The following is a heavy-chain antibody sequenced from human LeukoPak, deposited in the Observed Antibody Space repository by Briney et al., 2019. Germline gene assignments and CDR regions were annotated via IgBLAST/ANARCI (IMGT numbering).Heavy chain of an antibody. D-gene: IGHD1/OR15-1a*01. J-gene: IGHJ4*02. CDR3: ARKQSPGYYFDY. CDR2: IWYDGSNK. Sequence: GGSLRLSCAASGFTFSSYGMHWVRQAPGKGLEWVAVIWYDGSNKYYADSVRGRFTISRDNSKNTLYLQMNSLRAEDTAVYYCARKQSPGYYFDYWGQGTLVTVSS. CDR1: GFTFSSYG. V-gene: IGHV3-33*01.